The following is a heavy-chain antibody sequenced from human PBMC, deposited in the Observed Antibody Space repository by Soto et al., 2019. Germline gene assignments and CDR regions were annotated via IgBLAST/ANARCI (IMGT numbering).Heavy chain of an antibody. D-gene: IGHD1-26*01. V-gene: IGHV4-30-2*01. CDR2: IHVTGYT. J-gene: IGHJ4*02. CDR1: GASITSGSYS. CDR3: AGGGALRPNGHVPRAF. Sequence: QLQLQESGSGLVNPSQTLSLTCTVSGASITSGSYSWSCIRQAPGKGLEWIGNIHVTGYTAFSPSLKRRVTMSVDTSKNQFSLNVNSVTAADTAVYFCAGGGALRPNGHVPRAFWGQGTLVTVSS.